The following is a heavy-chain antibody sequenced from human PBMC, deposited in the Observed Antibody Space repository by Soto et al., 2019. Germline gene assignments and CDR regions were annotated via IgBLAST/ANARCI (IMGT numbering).Heavy chain of an antibody. Sequence: QLQLQESGPGLVKPSETLSLTCTVSGASIDRSNYYWDWIRQPPGKELEWIGTTYYNGNAYYNPSLKSRVTMSVDTSKNQFSLKLISVTAADTAVYYCARHFVAVVIKGWGYWGQGTLVTVSS. CDR3: ARHFVAVVIKGWGY. D-gene: IGHD3-22*01. CDR2: TYYNGNA. J-gene: IGHJ4*02. V-gene: IGHV4-39*01. CDR1: GASIDRSNYY.